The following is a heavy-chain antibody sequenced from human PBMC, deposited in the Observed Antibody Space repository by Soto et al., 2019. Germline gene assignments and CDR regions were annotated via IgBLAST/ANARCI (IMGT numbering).Heavy chain of an antibody. Sequence: QVQLQESGPGLVKPSGTLSLTCAVSGGSISSSNWWSWVRQPPGKGLEWIGEIYHSGSTNYNPSLQSRVTISVDKSKNQFSLKLSSVTAADTAVYYCARVMGSSWPKSDYWGQGTLVTVSS. D-gene: IGHD6-13*01. CDR3: ARVMGSSWPKSDY. CDR1: GGSISSSNW. V-gene: IGHV4-4*02. J-gene: IGHJ4*02. CDR2: IYHSGST.